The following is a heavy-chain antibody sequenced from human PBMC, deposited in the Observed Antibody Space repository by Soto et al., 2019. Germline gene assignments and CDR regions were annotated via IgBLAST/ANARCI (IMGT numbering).Heavy chain of an antibody. CDR1: GYTFTGYY. V-gene: IGHV1-2*04. J-gene: IGHJ4*01. CDR2: INPNSGGT. CDR3: ARDATENYYDSSGLPRGYYFDY. Sequence: QVQLVQSGAEVKKPGASVKVSCKASGYTFTGYYMHWVRQAPGQGLEWMGWINPNSGGTNYAQKFQGWVTMTRDTSISTAYMELSRLRSDDTAVYYCARDATENYYDSSGLPRGYYFDYWGQEPWSPSPQ. D-gene: IGHD3-22*01.